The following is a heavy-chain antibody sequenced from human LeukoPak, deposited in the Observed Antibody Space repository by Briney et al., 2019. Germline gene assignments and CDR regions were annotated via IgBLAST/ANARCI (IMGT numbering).Heavy chain of an antibody. CDR1: GFTFSSYS. CDR3: ARLLSRGYNDI. J-gene: IGHJ3*02. D-gene: IGHD5-18*01. Sequence: PGGSLRLSCAASGFTFSSYSTNWVRQAPGKGLEWVSSISSSSSYIYYAASVKGRFTISRDNAKNSLYLQMNSLRAEDTAVYYCARLLSRGYNDIWGQGTMVTVSS. CDR2: ISSSSSYI. V-gene: IGHV3-21*01.